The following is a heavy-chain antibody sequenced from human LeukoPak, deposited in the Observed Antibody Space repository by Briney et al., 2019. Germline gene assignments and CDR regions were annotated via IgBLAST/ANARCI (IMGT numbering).Heavy chain of an antibody. CDR2: INPNSGGT. CDR1: GY. V-gene: IGHV1-2*02. J-gene: IGHJ6*02. Sequence: ASVKVSCKASGYMHWVRQAPGQGLEWMGWINPNSGGTNYAQKFQGRVTMTRDTSISTAYMELSRLRSDDTAVYYCAREGGIAAAGIYYYYGMDVWGQGTTVTVSS. D-gene: IGHD6-13*01. CDR3: AREGGIAAAGIYYYYGMDV.